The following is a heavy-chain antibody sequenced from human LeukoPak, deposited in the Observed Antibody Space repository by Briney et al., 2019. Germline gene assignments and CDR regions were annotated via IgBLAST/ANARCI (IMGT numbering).Heavy chain of an antibody. J-gene: IGHJ1*01. CDR2: IKLDGSDK. V-gene: IGHV3-7*03. Sequence: GESLRLSCVASGFTFGKYWMSWVRQAPGKGLEWVANIKLDGSDKNYVDSVKGRFTISRDNTKNSLYLQMNSLRAEDTAVYYCAKERGGLFQHWGQGTLVTVSS. D-gene: IGHD3/OR15-3a*01. CDR1: GFTFGKYW. CDR3: AKERGGLFQH.